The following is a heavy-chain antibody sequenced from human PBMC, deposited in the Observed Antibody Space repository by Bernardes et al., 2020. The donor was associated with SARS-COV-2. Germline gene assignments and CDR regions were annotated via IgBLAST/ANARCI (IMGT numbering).Heavy chain of an antibody. CDR3: ARGVGDSSGFSGYDH. CDR2: INQSGNT. V-gene: IGHV4-34*01. J-gene: IGHJ4*02. Sequence: SETLSLTCAVYGGSFSGHYWTWTRRPPGKGLEWIGEINQSGNTNYNRYPKSRLSITIDTSKNQFSLKLSSVTAADTAVYYCARGVGDSSGFSGYDHWGQGTLVTVSS. CDR1: GGSFSGHY. D-gene: IGHD3-22*01.